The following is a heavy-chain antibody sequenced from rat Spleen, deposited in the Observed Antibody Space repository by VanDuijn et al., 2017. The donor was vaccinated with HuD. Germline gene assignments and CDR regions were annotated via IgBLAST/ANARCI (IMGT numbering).Heavy chain of an antibody. CDR3: ARHDYYFDY. J-gene: IGHJ2*01. Sequence: QVQLKESGPGLVQPSQTLSLTCTVSGLSLTSNSVSWIRQPPGKGLEWVGAIWKGGSTDYNSTLKSRLSISRDTSKNQVFLKMNSLQTDDTGTYYCARHDYYFDYWGQGVMVTVSS. V-gene: IGHV2-61*01. D-gene: IGHD1-6*01. CDR1: GLSLTSNS. CDR2: IWKGGST.